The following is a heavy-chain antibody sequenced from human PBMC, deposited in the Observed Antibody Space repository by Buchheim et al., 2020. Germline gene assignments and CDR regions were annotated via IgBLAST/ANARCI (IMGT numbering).Heavy chain of an antibody. Sequence: QVQLQESGPGLVKPSETLSLPCTVSGGSISSYYWSWIRQPPGKGLEWIGYIYYSGGTNYNPSLKSRVTISLEPSQNHFSLTLSSVTAADTAVYYCARVSNAYYDFWCGYYFDYWGQGT. V-gene: IGHV4-59*01. J-gene: IGHJ4*01. CDR2: IYYSGGT. CDR1: GGSISSYY. CDR3: ARVSNAYYDFWCGYYFDY. D-gene: IGHD3-3*01.